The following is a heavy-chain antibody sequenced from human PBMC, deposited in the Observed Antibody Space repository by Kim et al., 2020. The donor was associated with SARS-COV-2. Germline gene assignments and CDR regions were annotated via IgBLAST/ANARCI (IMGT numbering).Heavy chain of an antibody. J-gene: IGHJ4*02. CDR3: ARSYSSGWGFDY. D-gene: IGHD6-19*01. Sequence: YYADSVKGRFTISRDNSKNTLYLQMNSLRAEDTAVYYCARSYSSGWGFDYWGQGTLVTVSS. V-gene: IGHV3-66*01.